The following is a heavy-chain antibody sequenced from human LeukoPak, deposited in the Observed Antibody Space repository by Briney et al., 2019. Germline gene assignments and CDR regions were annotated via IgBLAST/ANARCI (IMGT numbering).Heavy chain of an antibody. D-gene: IGHD6-13*01. Sequence: SETLSLTCTVSGYSISSGYYWGWIRQPPGKGLEWIGSIYHSGSTYYNPSLKSRVTISVDTSKNQFSLKLSSVTAADTAVYYCAGNERSSWSHYFDYWGQGTLVTVSS. CDR1: GYSISSGYY. J-gene: IGHJ4*02. CDR3: AGNERSSWSHYFDY. V-gene: IGHV4-38-2*02. CDR2: IYHSGST.